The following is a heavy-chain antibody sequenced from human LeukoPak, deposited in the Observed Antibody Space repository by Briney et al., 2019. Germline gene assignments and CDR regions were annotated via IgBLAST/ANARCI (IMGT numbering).Heavy chain of an antibody. Sequence: ASVKVSCKASGYTFTGYYMHWVRQAPGQGLEWMGWINPNSGGTNYAQKFQGRVTMTRDTTISTAYMELSRLRSDDTAVYYCARVGLYGANFIDNWGQGTLVTVSS. J-gene: IGHJ4*02. V-gene: IGHV1-2*02. D-gene: IGHD4-23*01. CDR2: INPNSGGT. CDR3: ARVGLYGANFIDN. CDR1: GYTFTGYY.